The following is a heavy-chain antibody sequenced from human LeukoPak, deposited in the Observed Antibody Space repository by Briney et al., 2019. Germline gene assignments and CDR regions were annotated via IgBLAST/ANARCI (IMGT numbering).Heavy chain of an antibody. D-gene: IGHD3-16*01. J-gene: IGHJ4*02. CDR2: ISYSGST. V-gene: IGHV4-59*01. CDR1: GGSISSYY. Sequence: SETLSLTCTVSGGSISSYYWNWIRQPPGKGLEWIGYISYSGSTNYNPSLKGRVAISVDTSKNHFSLKLRSVTAADTALYYCARDNRWGYFDSWGQGTLVTVSS. CDR3: ARDNRWGYFDS.